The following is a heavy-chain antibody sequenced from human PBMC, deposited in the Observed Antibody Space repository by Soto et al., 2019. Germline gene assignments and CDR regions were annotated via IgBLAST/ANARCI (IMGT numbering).Heavy chain of an antibody. J-gene: IGHJ4*01. CDR3: AKIASWGLDCFDS. CDR2: ISGSDNAI. V-gene: IGHV3-48*02. D-gene: IGHD7-27*01. Sequence: EVQLVESGGGLVQPGGSLRLSCAASGFTFSSYSMTWVRQAPGRGLECVAYISGSDNAIVYAESVRGRFTVSRDNVRSLMYLQMSSLRDEDTAIYYCAKIASWGLDCFDSWGHGTLVTVSS. CDR1: GFTFSSYS.